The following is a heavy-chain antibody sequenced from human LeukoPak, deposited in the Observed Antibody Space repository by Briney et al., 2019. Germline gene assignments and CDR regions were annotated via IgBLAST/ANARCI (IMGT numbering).Heavy chain of an antibody. CDR1: GFTFRNYE. CDR3: ARGYSSSWYFKPALDI. D-gene: IGHD6-13*01. CDR2: ISSSGNTI. V-gene: IGHV3-48*03. Sequence: PGGSLRLSCAASGFTFRNYEMNWVRQAPGKGLEWVSYISSSGNTIYYADSVKGRFTISRDNAKNSLYLQMNSLRAEDTAVYFCARGYSSSWYFKPALDIWGQGTMVTVSS. J-gene: IGHJ3*02.